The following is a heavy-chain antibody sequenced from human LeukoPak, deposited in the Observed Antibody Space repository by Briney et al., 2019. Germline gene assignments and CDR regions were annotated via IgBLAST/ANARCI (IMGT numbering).Heavy chain of an antibody. CDR3: ATQRRIFGVVIIPPHFDY. V-gene: IGHV4-39*01. CDR2: IYYSVST. Sequence: PSETLSLTCTVSGGSMSTSTYYWGWIPPPPGKGLEWIGNIYYSVSTYYNPSLKSRVTISVDTSKNQFSLKLSSVTAADTAVYYCATQRRIFGVVIIPPHFDYWGQGTLVTVSS. CDR1: GGSMSTSTYY. J-gene: IGHJ4*02. D-gene: IGHD3-3*01.